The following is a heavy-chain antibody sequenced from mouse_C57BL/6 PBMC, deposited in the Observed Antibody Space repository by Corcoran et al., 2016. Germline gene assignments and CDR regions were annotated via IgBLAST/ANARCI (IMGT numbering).Heavy chain of an antibody. J-gene: IGHJ4*01. Sequence: QVQLQQSGAELVKPGASVKISCKASGYAFSSYWMNWVKQRPGKGLEWIGQIYPGDGDTNYNGKFKGKATLNADKSSSTAYMQLSSLTSEDSAVYFCARFGYYYGSSYEDYAMDYWGQGTSVTVSS. CDR2: IYPGDGDT. CDR1: GYAFSSYW. D-gene: IGHD1-1*01. V-gene: IGHV1-80*01. CDR3: ARFGYYYGSSYEDYAMDY.